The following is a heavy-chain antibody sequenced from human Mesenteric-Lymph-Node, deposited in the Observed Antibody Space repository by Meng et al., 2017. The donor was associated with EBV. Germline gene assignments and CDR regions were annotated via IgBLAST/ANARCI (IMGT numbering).Heavy chain of an antibody. CDR1: GVYGSSGSYY. Sequence: SGTGRVKPSQDPSLTCPVSGVYGSSGSYYWNWNQQHPGKGMEWVGYINYSEKTNYNPSLKSRVNITVDTYKNQFSLRLSSVTEADTAVYYGARDQSDLSGLDPWGQGTLVTVSS. CDR2: INYSEKT. V-gene: IGHV4-61*01. J-gene: IGHJ5*02. D-gene: IGHD1-26*01. CDR3: ARDQSDLSGLDP.